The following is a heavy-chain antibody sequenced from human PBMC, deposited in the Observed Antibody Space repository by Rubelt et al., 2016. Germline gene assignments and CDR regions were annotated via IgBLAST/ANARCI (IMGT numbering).Heavy chain of an antibody. Sequence: SYAQKFQGRVTITADKSTSTAYMELSSLRSEDTAVYYCASGTYYYDSSGYPNAAFDIWGQGTMVTVSS. V-gene: IGHV1-69*02. J-gene: IGHJ3*02. D-gene: IGHD3-22*01. CDR3: ASGTYYYDSSGYPNAAFDI.